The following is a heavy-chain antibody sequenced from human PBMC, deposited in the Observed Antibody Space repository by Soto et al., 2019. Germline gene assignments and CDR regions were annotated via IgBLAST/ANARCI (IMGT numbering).Heavy chain of an antibody. CDR1: GFTFSNYA. Sequence: VQLLESGGGLVQPGGSLRLSCAASGFTFSNYAMSWVRQAPGTALEWVSSINIVGGSTNYADSVRGRFTMSRDESKNTVSLQMNTLRDEDTDTYCCTKHNYFDSWGQGALFTFA. CDR3: TKHNYFDS. CDR2: INIVGGST. V-gene: IGHV3-23*01. J-gene: IGHJ4*02.